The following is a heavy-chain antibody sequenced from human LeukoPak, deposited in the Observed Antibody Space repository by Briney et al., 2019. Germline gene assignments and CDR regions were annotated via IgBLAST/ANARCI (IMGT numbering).Heavy chain of an antibody. CDR3: ASSRDGP. D-gene: IGHD2-8*01. CDR2: ITSDASST. CDR1: GFTFSNYW. Sequence: GGSLRLSCAASGFTFSNYWMHWVRRAPGKGLVWVSRITSDASSTSYADSVKGRFTISRDNAKSTLYLQMNSLRAEDTAVYYCASSRDGPWGQGTLVTVSS. J-gene: IGHJ5*02. V-gene: IGHV3-74*01.